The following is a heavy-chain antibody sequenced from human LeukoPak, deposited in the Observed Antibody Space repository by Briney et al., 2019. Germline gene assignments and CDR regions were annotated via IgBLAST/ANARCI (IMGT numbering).Heavy chain of an antibody. CDR3: AREGVTMVRGVIITRTMDV. V-gene: IGHV3-21*01. Sequence: PGGSLRLSCAASGFTFSSYSMNWVRQAPGKGLEWVSSISSSSSYIYYADSVKGRFTISRDNAKNSLYLQMNSLRAEDTAVYYCAREGVTMVRGVIITRTMDVWGKGTTDTVSS. CDR1: GFTFSSYS. D-gene: IGHD3-10*01. CDR2: ISSSSSYI. J-gene: IGHJ6*03.